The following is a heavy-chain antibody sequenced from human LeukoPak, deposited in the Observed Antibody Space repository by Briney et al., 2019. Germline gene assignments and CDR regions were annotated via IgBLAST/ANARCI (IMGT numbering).Heavy chain of an antibody. J-gene: IGHJ4*02. CDR1: GYSFTSYC. D-gene: IGHD6-13*01. CDR3: ARLGTRSPRAAPGTTEFDY. Sequence: GESLKISCKGSGYSFTSYCIAWVRQMPGKGLEWMGIIYPADSDTRYSPSLQGQVTISADKYISTAYLQWSSLKASDTAIYYCARLGTRSPRAAPGTTEFDYWGQGTLVTVSS. CDR2: IYPADSDT. V-gene: IGHV5-51*01.